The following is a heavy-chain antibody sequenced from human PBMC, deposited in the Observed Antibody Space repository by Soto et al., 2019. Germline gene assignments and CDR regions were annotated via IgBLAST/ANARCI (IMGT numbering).Heavy chain of an antibody. CDR1: GFTFSSHW. J-gene: IGHJ4*02. Sequence: GGSLRLSCVASGFTFSSHWMTWVRQAPGEGLGWVANMKEDGGEIYYVDSVKGRFTISRDNAKNLLYLQMNSLRAEDTAIYYCARGWAALDYWGQGALVTVSS. CDR2: MKEDGGEI. V-gene: IGHV3-7*03. D-gene: IGHD6-6*01. CDR3: ARGWAALDY.